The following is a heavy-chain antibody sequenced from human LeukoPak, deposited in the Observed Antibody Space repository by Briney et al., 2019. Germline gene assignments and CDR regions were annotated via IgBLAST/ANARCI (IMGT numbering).Heavy chain of an antibody. CDR3: GKTTTGYSSGQKPAWPVDY. CDR2: IFGSGGSA. V-gene: IGHV3-23*01. J-gene: IGHJ4*02. D-gene: IGHD6-19*01. CDR1: GFTFGSYA. Sequence: GGSLRLSCEASGFTFGSYAMYWVRQAPGKGLEWVAGIFGSGGSAHYADSVKGRFTISRDNSKNTVYLQINNLRVEDTAIYYCGKTTTGYSSGQKPAWPVDYWGQGTLVTVSS.